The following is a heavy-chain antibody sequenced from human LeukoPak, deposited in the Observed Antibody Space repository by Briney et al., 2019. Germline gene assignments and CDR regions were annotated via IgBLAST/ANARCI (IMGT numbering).Heavy chain of an antibody. CDR1: GGTFSSYA. CDR2: IIPIFGTA. J-gene: IGHJ4*02. V-gene: IGHV1-69*01. Sequence: GASVKVSCKASGGTFSSYAISWVRQAPGQGLEWMEGIIPIFGTANYAQKFQGRVTITADESTSTAYMELSSLRSEDAAVYYCARPADRDWLWLAFDYWGQGTLVTVSS. D-gene: IGHD3/OR15-3a*01. CDR3: ARPADRDWLWLAFDY.